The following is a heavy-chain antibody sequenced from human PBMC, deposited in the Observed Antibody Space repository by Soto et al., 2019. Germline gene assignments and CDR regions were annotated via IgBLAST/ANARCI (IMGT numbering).Heavy chain of an antibody. J-gene: IGHJ5*02. CDR3: TTDRNPPSMVRGVT. D-gene: IGHD3-10*01. CDR1: GLPLSNAW. V-gene: IGHV3-15*06. Sequence: EVQLVESGGGLVKPGGPLGLPWPAPGLPLSNAWLSGAGRPQGKGREWVGRIKGKTDGGTTNYAAPVKGRFTISRDDSXNTLYLQMNSLKTEDTAVYYCTTDRNPPSMVRGVTWGQGTLVTVSS. CDR2: IKGKTDGGTT.